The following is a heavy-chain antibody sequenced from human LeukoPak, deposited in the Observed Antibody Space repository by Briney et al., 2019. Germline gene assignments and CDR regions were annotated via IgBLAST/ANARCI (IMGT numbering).Heavy chain of an antibody. CDR1: GFTFSSYA. D-gene: IGHD2-2*01. CDR3: ARDRSSTRPYGMDV. Sequence: GGSLRLSCAASGFTFSSYAMHWVRQAPGKGLEWVAVISYDGSNKYYADSVKGRFTISRDNSKNTLYLQMNSLRAEDTAVYYCARDRSSTRPYGMDVWGQGTTVTVSS. V-gene: IGHV3-30-3*01. CDR2: ISYDGSNK. J-gene: IGHJ6*02.